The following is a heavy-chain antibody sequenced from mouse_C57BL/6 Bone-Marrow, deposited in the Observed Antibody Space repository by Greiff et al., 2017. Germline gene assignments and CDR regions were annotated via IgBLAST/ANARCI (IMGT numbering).Heavy chain of an antibody. CDR1: GYTFTSYW. D-gene: IGHD2-12*01. CDR2: IDPSDSYT. Sequence: VQLQQPGAELVKPGASVKLSCKASGYTFTSYWMQWVKQRPGQGLEWIGEIDPSDSYTNYNQKFKGKATLTVDTSSSTAYMQLSSLTSEDSAVYYCARDYSPYYYAMDYWGQGTSGTVSS. V-gene: IGHV1-50*01. CDR3: ARDYSPYYYAMDY. J-gene: IGHJ4*01.